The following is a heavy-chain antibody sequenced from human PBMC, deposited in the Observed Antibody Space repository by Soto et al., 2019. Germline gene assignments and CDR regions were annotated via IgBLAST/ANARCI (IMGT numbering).Heavy chain of an antibody. CDR2: ISGRGGNT. J-gene: IGHJ4*02. V-gene: IGHV3-23*01. CDR3: AKAGCSGGTCYLYYFDY. CDR1: GFTFSNYA. D-gene: IGHD2-15*01. Sequence: GGSLRLSCAASGFTFSNYAMSWVRQAPGKGLERVSTISGRGGNTYYADSVKGRFTISRDNSGNTLYLQMDSLRVEDSAVYSCAKAGCSGGTCYLYYFDYWGQGALVTVSS.